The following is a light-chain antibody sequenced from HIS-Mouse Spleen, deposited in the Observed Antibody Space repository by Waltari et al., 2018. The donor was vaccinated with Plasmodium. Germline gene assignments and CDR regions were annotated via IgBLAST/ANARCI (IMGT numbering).Light chain of an antibody. CDR1: ALPHKY. J-gene: IGLJ3*02. CDR3: YSTDSSGNHRV. Sequence: SYELTQPPSVSVSPGQTARITCSGAALPHKYPYWYQQKSGQAPVLVIYEDSKRPSGIPERFSGSSSGTMATLTISGAQVEDEADYYCYSTDSSGNHRVFGGGTKLTVL. V-gene: IGLV3-10*01. CDR2: EDS.